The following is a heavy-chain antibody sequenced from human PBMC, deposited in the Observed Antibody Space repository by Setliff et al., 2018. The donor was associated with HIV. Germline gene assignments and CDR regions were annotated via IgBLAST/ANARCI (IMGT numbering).Heavy chain of an antibody. V-gene: IGHV1-69*10. Sequence: ASVKVSCKASGGTFSSYAISWVRQAPGQGLEWMGGIIPILGIANYAQKFQGRVTITADKSTSTAYMELSSLRSEDTAVYYCARVREEQLAPLPNWYFDLWGRGTLVTVSS. CDR2: IIPILGIA. D-gene: IGHD6-6*01. J-gene: IGHJ2*01. CDR1: GGTFSSYA. CDR3: ARVREEQLAPLPNWYFDL.